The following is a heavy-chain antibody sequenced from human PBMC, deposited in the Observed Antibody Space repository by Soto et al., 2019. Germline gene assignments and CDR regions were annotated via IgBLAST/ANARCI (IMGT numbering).Heavy chain of an antibody. CDR3: AKDGSYYDSPTESDC. J-gene: IGHJ4*02. CDR2: ISGSGGST. V-gene: IGHV3-23*01. Sequence: EVQLLESGGGLVQPGGSLRLSCAASGFTFSSYVMTWVRQAPGQGLEWVSSISGSGGSTYLADSVKGRFTISRDNSKNTVYLQMNSLRTDDTAVYYCAKDGSYYDSPTESDCWGQGTLVTVAS. CDR1: GFTFSSYV. D-gene: IGHD3-22*01.